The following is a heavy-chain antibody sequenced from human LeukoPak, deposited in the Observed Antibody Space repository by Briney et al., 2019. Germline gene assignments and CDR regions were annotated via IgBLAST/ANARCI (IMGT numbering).Heavy chain of an antibody. V-gene: IGHV3-33*01. J-gene: IGHJ4*02. CDR3: AREWVTVFGGFDY. CDR1: GFTFSSYG. D-gene: IGHD3-3*01. CDR2: IWYDGSNK. Sequence: GRSLRLSCAASGFTFSSYGMHWVLQAPGKGLEWVAVIWYDGSNKYYADSVKGRFTISRENSKNTLYLQMDSVRVEESAVYYCAREWVTVFGGFDYWGQGTLVTVSS.